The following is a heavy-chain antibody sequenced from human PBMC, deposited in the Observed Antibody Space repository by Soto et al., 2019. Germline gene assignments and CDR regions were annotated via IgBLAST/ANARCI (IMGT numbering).Heavy chain of an antibody. CDR2: IYHSGST. D-gene: IGHD6-13*01. Sequence: SETLSLTCAVSGGSISSGGYSWSWIRQPPGKGLEWIGYIYHSGSTYYNPSLKSRVTISVDRSKNQFSLKLSSVTAADTAVYYCARLGRAAAAPRIDYWGQGTLVTVSS. J-gene: IGHJ4*02. V-gene: IGHV4-30-2*01. CDR3: ARLGRAAAAPRIDY. CDR1: GGSISSGGYS.